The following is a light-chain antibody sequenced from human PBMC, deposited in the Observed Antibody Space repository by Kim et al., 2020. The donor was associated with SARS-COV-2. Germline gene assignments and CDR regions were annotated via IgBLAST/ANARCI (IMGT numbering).Light chain of an antibody. CDR2: GKN. CDR3: NSRDSNDYVV. J-gene: IGLJ2*01. Sequence: SSELTQDPAVSVALGQTVRITCQGDSLRSYYATWYQQKPGQAPIVVIYGKNNRPSGIPDRFSGSSSGNTASLTITGTQAGDEADYSCNSRDSNDYVVFGG. CDR1: SLRSYY. V-gene: IGLV3-19*01.